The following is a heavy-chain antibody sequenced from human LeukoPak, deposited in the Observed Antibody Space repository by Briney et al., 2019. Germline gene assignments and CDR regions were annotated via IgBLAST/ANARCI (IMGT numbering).Heavy chain of an antibody. J-gene: IGHJ4*02. Sequence: SETLSLTCTVSGGSISSSSYYWGWIRQPPGKGLEWIGSIYYSGSTYYNPSLKSRVTMSVDTSKNQFSLKLSSVTAADTAVYYCARRPSEVGATLEDLDYWGQGTLVTVSS. CDR1: GGSISSSSYY. CDR3: ARRPSEVGATLEDLDY. CDR2: IYYSGST. V-gene: IGHV4-39*01. D-gene: IGHD1-26*01.